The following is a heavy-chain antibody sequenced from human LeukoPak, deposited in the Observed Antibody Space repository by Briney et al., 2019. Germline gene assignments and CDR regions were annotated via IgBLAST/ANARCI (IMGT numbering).Heavy chain of an antibody. CDR3: ARRSKSGYYFDS. J-gene: IGHJ4*02. CDR2: IFSSGSS. CDR1: GGSMSSYY. D-gene: IGHD2-2*01. Sequence: MPSETLSLTCTVSGGSMSSYYWSWIRQPPGKGLEWIGYIFSSGSSNFNPSLKSRVTISVDTSRNQFSLKLSSVTAADTAVYYCARRSKSGYYFDSRGQGTLVTVSS. V-gene: IGHV4-59*08.